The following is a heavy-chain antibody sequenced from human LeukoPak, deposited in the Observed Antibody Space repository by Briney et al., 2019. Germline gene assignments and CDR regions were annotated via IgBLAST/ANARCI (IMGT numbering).Heavy chain of an antibody. Sequence: GESLKISCKGSGYSFTSYWIGWVRQMPGKGLEWMGIIYPGDSDTRYSPSFQGQVTISADKSISTAYLQWSSLKASDTAMYYCARHELELPYYYYMDVWGKGTTVTVSS. CDR2: IYPGDSDT. J-gene: IGHJ6*03. V-gene: IGHV5-51*01. CDR1: GYSFTSYW. D-gene: IGHD1-7*01. CDR3: ARHELELPYYYYMDV.